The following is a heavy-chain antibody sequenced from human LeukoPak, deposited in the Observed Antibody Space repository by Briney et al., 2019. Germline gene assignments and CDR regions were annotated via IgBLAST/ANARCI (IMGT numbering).Heavy chain of an antibody. Sequence: KTSETLSLTCAVYGGSFSGYYWSWIRQPPGKGLEWIGEINHSGSTNYNPSLKSRVTISVDTSKNQFSLKLSSVTAADTAVYYCARGYGSWSYYKRYFDYWGQGTLVTVSS. CDR1: GGSFSGYY. D-gene: IGHD3-10*01. V-gene: IGHV4-34*01. CDR2: INHSGST. CDR3: ARGYGSWSYYKRYFDY. J-gene: IGHJ4*02.